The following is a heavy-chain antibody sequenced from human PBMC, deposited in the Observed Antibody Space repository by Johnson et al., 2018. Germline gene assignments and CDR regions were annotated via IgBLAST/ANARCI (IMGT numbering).Heavy chain of an antibody. CDR2: IIPVFGGA. V-gene: IGHV1-69*01. Sequence: QVQLVQSGAEVEKPGSSVKVSCKASGGTFSIYAISWVRQAPGQGLEWMGGIIPVFGGAKYAPKFKGRATITADESKNTAYMELSSLSSEETAVYYCAGAGTMIYGMEAWGQGTTVTVSS. CDR3: AGAGTMIYGMEA. J-gene: IGHJ6*02. D-gene: IGHD1-1*01. CDR1: GGTFSIYA.